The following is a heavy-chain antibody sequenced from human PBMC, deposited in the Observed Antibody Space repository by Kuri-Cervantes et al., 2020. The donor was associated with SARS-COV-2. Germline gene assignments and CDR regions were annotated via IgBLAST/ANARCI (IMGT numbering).Heavy chain of an antibody. CDR3: AKFAKVLLWFGDHYYFDY. CDR2: IYSGGSST. CDR1: GFTFSSYA. V-gene: IGHV3-23*03. Sequence: GALKISCAASGFTFSSYAMSWVRQAPGKGLEWVSVIYSGGSSTYYADSVKGRFTISRDNSKNTLYLQMNSLRAEDTAVYYCAKFAKVLLWFGDHYYFDYWGQGTLVTVSS. J-gene: IGHJ4*02. D-gene: IGHD3-10*01.